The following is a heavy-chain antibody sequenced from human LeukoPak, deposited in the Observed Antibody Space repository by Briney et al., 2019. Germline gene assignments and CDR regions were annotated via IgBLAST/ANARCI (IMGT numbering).Heavy chain of an antibody. CDR1: GGSISSSSDY. J-gene: IGHJ3*01. CDR3: ARPGYSSSGYAFDAFDF. D-gene: IGHD6-13*01. Sequence: SETLSLTCTVSGGSISSSSDYWGWLRQPPGKGLEWIGSIYYSGSTYYNPSLKSRVTICVDTSKNQFSLKVGSVTAADTAVYYCARPGYSSSGYAFDAFDFWGQGTMVTVSS. V-gene: IGHV4-39*01. CDR2: IYYSGST.